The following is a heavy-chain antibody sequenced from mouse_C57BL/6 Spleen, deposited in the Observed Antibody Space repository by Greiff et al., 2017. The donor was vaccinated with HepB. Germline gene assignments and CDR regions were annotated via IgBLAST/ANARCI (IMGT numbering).Heavy chain of an antibody. Sequence: QVQLQQPGAELVKPGASVKVSCKASGYTFTSYWMHWVKQRPGQGLEWIGRIHPSDSDTNYNQKFKGKATLTVDKSSSTAYMQLSLLTSEASAVYYCATFYGSSFAYWGQGTLVTVSA. CDR3: ATFYGSSFAY. D-gene: IGHD1-1*01. V-gene: IGHV1-74*01. CDR1: GYTFTSYW. CDR2: IHPSDSDT. J-gene: IGHJ3*01.